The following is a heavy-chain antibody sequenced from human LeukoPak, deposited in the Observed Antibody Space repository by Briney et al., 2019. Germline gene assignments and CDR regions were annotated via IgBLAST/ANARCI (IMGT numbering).Heavy chain of an antibody. J-gene: IGHJ1*01. CDR1: GFTFSSYG. Sequence: GGSLRLSCAASGFTFSSYGMHWVRQAPGKGLEWVAFIRYDGSNKYYADSVKGRFTISRDNSKNTLYLQMNSLRAEDTAVYYCASRIAATLGRSIAEYFQHWGQGTLVTVSS. V-gene: IGHV3-30*02. CDR3: ASRIAATLGRSIAEYFQH. D-gene: IGHD6-25*01. CDR2: IRYDGSNK.